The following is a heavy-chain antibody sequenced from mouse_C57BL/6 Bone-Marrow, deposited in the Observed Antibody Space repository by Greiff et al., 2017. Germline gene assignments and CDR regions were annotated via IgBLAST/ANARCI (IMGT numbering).Heavy chain of an antibody. Sequence: QVQLQQPGAELVMPGASVKLSCKASGYTFTSYWMHWVKQRPGPGLEWIGEIDPSDSYTNYNQKFKGKSTLTVDKSSSTAYMQLSSLTSEDSAVYYCARDLIITTVVATDYWGQGTTLTVSS. D-gene: IGHD1-1*01. J-gene: IGHJ2*01. CDR3: ARDLIITTVVATDY. CDR1: GYTFTSYW. CDR2: IDPSDSYT. V-gene: IGHV1-69*01.